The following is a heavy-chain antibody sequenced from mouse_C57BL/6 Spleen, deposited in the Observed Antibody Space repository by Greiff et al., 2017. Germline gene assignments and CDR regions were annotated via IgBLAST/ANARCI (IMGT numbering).Heavy chain of an antibody. V-gene: IGHV1-7*01. CDR3: ARERDAGAMDY. D-gene: IGHD3-3*01. Sequence: QVQLQQSGAELAKPGASVKLSCKASGYTFTSYWMHWVKQRPGQGLEWIGNITPSSGYTKYNQKFKDKATLTADKSSSTAYMQLSSLTYEDVAVDYCARERDAGAMDYWGQGTSVTVSS. CDR2: ITPSSGYT. CDR1: GYTFTSYW. J-gene: IGHJ4*01.